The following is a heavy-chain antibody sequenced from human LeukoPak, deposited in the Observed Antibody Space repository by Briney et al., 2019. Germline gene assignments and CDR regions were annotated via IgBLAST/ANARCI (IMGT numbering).Heavy chain of an antibody. CDR1: GLTVDGYA. J-gene: IGHJ3*02. D-gene: IGHD4-17*01. CDR2: ISGDGSTT. CDR3: ARDRIIYGDYGDAFDI. V-gene: IGHV3-43*02. Sequence: GGSPRLYCAASGLTVDGYAMHWVSSGPGKGLEWISYISGDGSTTYYAESVKGRFTISRNNAKNSLYLQMNSLRAEDTAVYYCARDRIIYGDYGDAFDIWGQGTMVTVSS.